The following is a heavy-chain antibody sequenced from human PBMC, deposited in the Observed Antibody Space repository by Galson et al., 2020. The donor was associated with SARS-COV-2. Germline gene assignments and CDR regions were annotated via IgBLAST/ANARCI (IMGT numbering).Heavy chain of an antibody. CDR1: GYTFTGYY. D-gene: IGHD3-10*01. Sequence: ASVKVSCKASGYTFTGYYMHWVRQAPGQGLEWMGWINPNSGGTNYAQKFKGRVTMTRDTSISTAYMELSRLRSDDTAVYYCAISVWFGELSPGPWGQGTLVTVSS. CDR2: INPNSGGT. V-gene: IGHV1-2*02. J-gene: IGHJ5*02. CDR3: AISVWFGELSPGP.